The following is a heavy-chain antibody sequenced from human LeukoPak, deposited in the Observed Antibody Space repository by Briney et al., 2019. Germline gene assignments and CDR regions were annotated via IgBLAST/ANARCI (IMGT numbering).Heavy chain of an antibody. D-gene: IGHD6-13*01. V-gene: IGHV3-30*18. CDR2: ISYDGSNK. Sequence: GGSLRLSCAASGFTFSSYGMHWVRQAPGKGLEWVAVISYDGSNKYYADSVKGRLTISRDNSKNTLYLQMNSLRAEDTAVYYCAKESSSWYDFDYWGQGTLVTVSS. CDR1: GFTFSSYG. CDR3: AKESSSWYDFDY. J-gene: IGHJ4*02.